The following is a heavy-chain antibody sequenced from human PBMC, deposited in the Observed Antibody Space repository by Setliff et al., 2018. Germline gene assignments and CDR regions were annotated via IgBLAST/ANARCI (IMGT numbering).Heavy chain of an antibody. CDR1: GGSISSGGYY. CDR3: ASDTRSDWAALFDP. V-gene: IGHV4-31*03. Sequence: SGTLSLTCTVSGGSISSGGYYWSWIRQHPGKGLAWIVYIYYSGSTSYYNPSHKSRVTIEVDTSKNQFSLKLTPVTAADTAIYSCASDTRSDWAALFDPWSQGILVTVSS. D-gene: IGHD2-21*02. CDR2: IYYSGSTS. J-gene: IGHJ5*02.